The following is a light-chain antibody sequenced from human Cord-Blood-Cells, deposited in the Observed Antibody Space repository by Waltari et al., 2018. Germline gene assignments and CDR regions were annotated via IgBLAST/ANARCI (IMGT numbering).Light chain of an antibody. Sequence: QSALTQPASVSGSPGQSITIPCTRPSTDVGGHNYLSWYQQHPGKAPNLMIYDVSNRPSGVSNRFSGSKAGNTASLTISGLQAEDEADYYCSSYTSSSTYVFGTGTKVTVL. J-gene: IGLJ1*01. V-gene: IGLV2-14*01. CDR2: DVS. CDR3: SSYTSSSTYV. CDR1: STDVGGHNY.